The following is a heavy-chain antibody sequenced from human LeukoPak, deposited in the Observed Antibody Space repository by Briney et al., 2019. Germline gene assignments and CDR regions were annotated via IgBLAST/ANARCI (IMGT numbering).Heavy chain of an antibody. Sequence: PGGSLRLSCAASGFTFSSYGMHWVRQAPGKGLEWVAFIRYDGSNKYYADSVKGRFTISRDNSKNTLYLQMNSLRAEDTAVYYCARAGAMGILTLFDYWGQGTLVTVSS. D-gene: IGHD5-18*01. V-gene: IGHV3-30*02. J-gene: IGHJ4*02. CDR3: ARAGAMGILTLFDY. CDR1: GFTFSSYG. CDR2: IRYDGSNK.